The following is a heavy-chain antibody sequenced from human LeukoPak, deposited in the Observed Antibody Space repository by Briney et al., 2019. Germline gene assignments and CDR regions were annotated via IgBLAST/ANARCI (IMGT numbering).Heavy chain of an antibody. CDR1: GFNFAYYY. J-gene: IGHJ4*02. CDR2: INWSGSYT. Sequence: PGGSLRLSCAASGFNFAYYYMAWVRQGPAKGLEWVSEINWSGSYTGHADSVQGRFTTPRDNAKSSLYLEMTNLRVEDTALYYCARSYAFRYEVFDLWGAGAQVAV. V-gene: IGHV3-20*04. D-gene: IGHD2-15*01. CDR3: ARSYAFRYEVFDL.